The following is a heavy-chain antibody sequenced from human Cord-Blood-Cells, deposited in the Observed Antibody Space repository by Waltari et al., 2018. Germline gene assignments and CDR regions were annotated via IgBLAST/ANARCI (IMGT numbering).Heavy chain of an antibody. D-gene: IGHD6-19*01. J-gene: IGHJ4*02. V-gene: IGHV2-5*02. CDR2: IYWDDDK. CDR3: AHRRVGWATYYFDY. Sequence: QITLKESGPTLVKPTQTLTLTCTFSGFSLSTSGVGVGWIRQPPGKALEWLALIYWDDDKRYSPSLKSRLTITKDTSKNQVVLTMTNMDPVDTATYYYAHRRVGWATYYFDYWGQGTLVTVSS. CDR1: GFSLSTSGVG.